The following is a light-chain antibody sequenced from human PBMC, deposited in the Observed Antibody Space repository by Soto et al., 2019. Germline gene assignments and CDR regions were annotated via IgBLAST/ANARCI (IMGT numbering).Light chain of an antibody. CDR1: NIGSKS. CDR3: QVWDSSSGRV. Sequence: SYELTQPPSVSVAPGKTARITCGGNNIGSKSVHWYQQKPGQAPVLVIYYDSDRPSGIPERFSGSNSGNTATLTISRVDAGDEADYYCQVWDSSSGRVFGGGTKVTVL. V-gene: IGLV3-21*04. J-gene: IGLJ2*01. CDR2: YDS.